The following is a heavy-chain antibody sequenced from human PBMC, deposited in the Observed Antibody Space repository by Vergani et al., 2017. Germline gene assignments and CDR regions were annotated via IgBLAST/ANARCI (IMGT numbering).Heavy chain of an antibody. Sequence: QVQLQEWGAGLLKTSETLSLTCGVSGGSFSDYYWSWIRQAPGMGLEWIGEVNRGGSTNYNPSLKSRVSISVDTSKNQFSLQLTSVTAADSALYFCASIARAPTRRNPPPDYWGQGILVTVSS. CDR3: ASIARAPTRRNPPPDY. J-gene: IGHJ4*02. CDR1: GGSFSDYY. CDR2: VNRGGST. V-gene: IGHV4-34*01. D-gene: IGHD3-16*02.